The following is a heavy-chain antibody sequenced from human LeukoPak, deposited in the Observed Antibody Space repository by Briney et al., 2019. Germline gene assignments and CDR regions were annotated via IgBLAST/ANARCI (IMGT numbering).Heavy chain of an antibody. D-gene: IGHD4-17*01. CDR1: GFTFSGSA. Sequence: PGGSLRLSCAASGFTFSGSAMHWVRQASGKGLEWVGRIRSKANSYATAYAASVKGRFTISRDDSKNTAYLQMNSLKTEGTAVYYCTRLSRVPDYGDYAYDYWGQGTLVTVSS. V-gene: IGHV3-73*01. J-gene: IGHJ4*02. CDR2: IRSKANSYAT. CDR3: TRLSRVPDYGDYAYDY.